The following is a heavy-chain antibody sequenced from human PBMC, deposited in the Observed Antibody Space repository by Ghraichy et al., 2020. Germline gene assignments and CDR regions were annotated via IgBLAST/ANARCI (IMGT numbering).Heavy chain of an antibody. CDR2: ISSTSFYI. D-gene: IGHD6-13*01. CDR1: GFTFSTYS. CDR3: ARDSTNSGTPDY. Sequence: GGSLRLSCEASGFTFSTYSMNWVRQAPGKRLEWVSSISSTSFYIYYADSLQGRFTIFRDNAKNSLYLQMNSLRAEDTAVYYCARDSTNSGTPDYWGQGTLVTVSS. J-gene: IGHJ4*02. V-gene: IGHV3-21*01.